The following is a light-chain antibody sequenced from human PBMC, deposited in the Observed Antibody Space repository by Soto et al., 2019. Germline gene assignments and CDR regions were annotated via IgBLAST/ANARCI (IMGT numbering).Light chain of an antibody. CDR3: QQQGTSPALT. J-gene: IGKJ4*01. Sequence: EIVLTQSPGTLSLSPGERATLSCRASQHIINNYLAWYQHKPGQAPRLLMYGASIRATGIPHRFSGSGSGRDFPLTISRVEPEDFAVYYCQQQGTSPALTFGGGNKVEIK. V-gene: IGKV3-20*01. CDR1: QHIINNY. CDR2: GAS.